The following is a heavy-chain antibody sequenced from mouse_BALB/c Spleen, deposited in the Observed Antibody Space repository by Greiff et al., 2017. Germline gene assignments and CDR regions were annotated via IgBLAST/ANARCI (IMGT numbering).Heavy chain of an antibody. J-gene: IGHJ4*01. CDR3: TREEKTTMITTDGYAMDY. CDR1: GYTFTSYW. D-gene: IGHD2-4*01. Sequence: QVQLQQPGAELVKPGASVKMSCKASGYTFTSYWMHWVKQRPGQGLEWIGVIDPSDSYTSYNQKFKGKATLTVNTSSSTAYMQLSSLTSEDSAVYYCTREEKTTMITTDGYAMDYWGQGTSVTVSS. CDR2: IDPSDSYT. V-gene: IGHV1S127*01.